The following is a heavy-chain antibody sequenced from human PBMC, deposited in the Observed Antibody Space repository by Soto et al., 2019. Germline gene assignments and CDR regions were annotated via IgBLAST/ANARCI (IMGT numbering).Heavy chain of an antibody. D-gene: IGHD1-1*01. CDR2: IIPILGIG. J-gene: IGHJ4*02. CDR3: ARYRGDAYNWN. Sequence: QVQLVQSGAEVKKPGSSVKVSCKASGGTFSSYTISWVRQALGQGLEWMGRIIPILGIGNYAQKFQGRVTITADKSTSTAYMELSSLRSEDTAVYYCARYRGDAYNWNWGQGTLVTVSS. CDR1: GGTFSSYT. V-gene: IGHV1-69*02.